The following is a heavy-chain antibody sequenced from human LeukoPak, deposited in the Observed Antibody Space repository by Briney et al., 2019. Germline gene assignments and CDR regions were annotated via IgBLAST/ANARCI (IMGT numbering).Heavy chain of an antibody. CDR1: GFIFSSHW. CDR3: AREGPLDY. Sequence: GGSLRLSCAASGFIFSSHWMHWVRQVPGTGLEWVSRMNGDGTKTHYADSVKGRFIVSRDNARNTLFLQMNSLRDEDTAVYYCAREGPLDYWGQGTLVTVSS. V-gene: IGHV3-74*01. J-gene: IGHJ4*02. CDR2: MNGDGTKT.